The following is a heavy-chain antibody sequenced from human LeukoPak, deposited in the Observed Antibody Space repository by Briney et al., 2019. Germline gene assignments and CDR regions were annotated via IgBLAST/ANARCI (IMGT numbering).Heavy chain of an antibody. J-gene: IGHJ4*02. CDR2: IIHSGST. D-gene: IGHD6-6*01. CDR3: ARSTPSIAALDY. CDR1: GGSFSGYY. V-gene: IGHV4-34*12. Sequence: SETLSLTCAVYGGSFSGYYWSWIRQPPGKGLEWIGEIIHSGSTNYNPSLKSRVTISVDTSKNQFSLKLSSVTAADTAMYYCARSTPSIAALDYWGQGTLVTVSS.